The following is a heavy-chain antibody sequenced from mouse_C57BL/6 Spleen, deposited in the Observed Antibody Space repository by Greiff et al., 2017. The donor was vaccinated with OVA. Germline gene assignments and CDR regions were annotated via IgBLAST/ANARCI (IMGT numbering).Heavy chain of an antibody. Sequence: EVQLVESGPGLVKPSQSLSLTCSVTGYSITSGYYWNWIRQFPGNKLEWMGYISYDGSNNYNPSLKNRISITRDTSKNQFFLKLNSVTTEDTATYYCAREGTGPHYFDYWGQGTTLTVSS. D-gene: IGHD3-3*01. V-gene: IGHV3-6*01. CDR1: GYSITSGYY. CDR2: ISYDGSN. CDR3: AREGTGPHYFDY. J-gene: IGHJ2*01.